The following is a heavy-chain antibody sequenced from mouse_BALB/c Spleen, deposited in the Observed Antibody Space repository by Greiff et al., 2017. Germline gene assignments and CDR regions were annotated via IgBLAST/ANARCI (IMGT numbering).Heavy chain of an antibody. Sequence: EVQVVESGGGLVKPGGSLKLSCAASGFTFSDYYMYWVRQTPEKRLEWVATISDGGSYTYYPDSVKGRFTISRDNAKNNLYLQMSSLKSEDTAMYYCARGFGYGNCGAMDYWGQGTSVTVSS. J-gene: IGHJ4*01. CDR1: GFTFSDYY. D-gene: IGHD2-1*01. V-gene: IGHV5-4*02. CDR3: ARGFGYGNCGAMDY. CDR2: ISDGGSYT.